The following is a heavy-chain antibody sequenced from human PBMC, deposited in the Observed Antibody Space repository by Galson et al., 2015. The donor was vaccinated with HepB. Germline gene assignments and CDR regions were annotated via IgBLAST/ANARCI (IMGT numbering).Heavy chain of an antibody. CDR1: GGTFSRYA. CDR3: AREAGDIVVVVTAVGALDI. J-gene: IGHJ3*02. D-gene: IGHD2-15*01. V-gene: IGHV1-69*10. CDR2: IIPIVGVA. Sequence: SVKVSCKASGGTFSRYAISWVRLAPGQGLEWMGGIIPIVGVANYAQKFQGRVTITADKSTSTVYMELNSLRSEDTAVYYCAREAGDIVVVVTAVGALDIWGQGTTVTVSS.